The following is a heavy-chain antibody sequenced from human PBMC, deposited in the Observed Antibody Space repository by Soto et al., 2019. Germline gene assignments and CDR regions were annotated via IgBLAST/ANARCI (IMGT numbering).Heavy chain of an antibody. CDR1: GGYVSSYY. J-gene: IGHJ5*02. CDR2: SGST. D-gene: IGHD6-19*01. CDR3: ARLSAGWLDP. Sequence: QVQLQESGPGLVKPSETLSLTCTVSGGYVSSYYWSWMRPPPGKGLELIGYSGSTNYNPSLKSRVTISVDTAKNQFSLTLSSVTAAHTAAYYCARLSAGWLDPWGQGTLVTVAS. V-gene: IGHV4-59*02.